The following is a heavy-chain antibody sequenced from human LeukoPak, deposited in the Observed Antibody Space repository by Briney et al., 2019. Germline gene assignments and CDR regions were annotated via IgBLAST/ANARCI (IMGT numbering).Heavy chain of an antibody. CDR3: AKGGHILTGYHDWSDY. CDR1: GFTFSSYG. D-gene: IGHD3-9*01. V-gene: IGHV3-30*02. Sequence: GGSLRLSCAASGFTFSSYGMHWVRQAPGKGLEWVAFIRYDGSNKYYADSVKGRFTISRDNSKNTLYLQMNSLRAEDTAVYYCAKGGHILTGYHDWSDYWGQGTLVTVSS. J-gene: IGHJ4*02. CDR2: IRYDGSNK.